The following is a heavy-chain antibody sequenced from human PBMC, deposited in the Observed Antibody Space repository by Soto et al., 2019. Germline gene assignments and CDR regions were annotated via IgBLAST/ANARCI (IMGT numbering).Heavy chain of an antibody. D-gene: IGHD2-15*01. CDR1: GFTFSSYA. CDR3: ARRGVVVVATNYYYYYMDV. J-gene: IGHJ6*03. Sequence: GGSLRLSCAASGFTFSSYAMSWVRQAPGKGLEWVSAISGSGGSTYYADSVKGRFTISRDNSKNTLYLQMNSLRAEDTAVYYCARRGVVVVATNYYYYYMDVWDKGTTVTVSS. V-gene: IGHV3-23*01. CDR2: ISGSGGST.